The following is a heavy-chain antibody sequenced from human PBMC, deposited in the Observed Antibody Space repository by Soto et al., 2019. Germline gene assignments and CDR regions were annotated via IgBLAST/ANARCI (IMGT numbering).Heavy chain of an antibody. CDR1: GGSISSSSYY. Sequence: SETLSLTCTVSGGSISSSSYYWGWIRQPPGKGLEWIGSIYYSGSTYYNPSLKSRVTISVDTSKNQFSLKLSSVTAADTAVYYCATNDYGDYVRIWGQGTLVTVSS. CDR3: ATNDYGDYVRI. V-gene: IGHV4-39*07. D-gene: IGHD4-17*01. J-gene: IGHJ4*02. CDR2: IYYSGST.